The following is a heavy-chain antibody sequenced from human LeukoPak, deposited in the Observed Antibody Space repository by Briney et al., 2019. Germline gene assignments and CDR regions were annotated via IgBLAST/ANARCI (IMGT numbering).Heavy chain of an antibody. V-gene: IGHV3-7*01. Sequence: PSETLSLTCAVSGYSISSGYYWGWIRQPPGKGLEWVANIKQDGSETFYVDSVKGRFTISRDNAKNSLYLQMNSLRAEDTAVYYCASYRTVAKTNWFDSWGQGTLVTVSS. CDR2: IKQDGSET. D-gene: IGHD5-12*01. CDR3: ASYRTVAKTNWFDS. CDR1: GYSISSGYY. J-gene: IGHJ5*01.